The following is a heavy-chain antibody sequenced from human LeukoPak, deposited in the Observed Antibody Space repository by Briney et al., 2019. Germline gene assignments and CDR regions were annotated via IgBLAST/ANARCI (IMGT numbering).Heavy chain of an antibody. D-gene: IGHD1-26*01. CDR2: INGSGGST. V-gene: IGHV3-23*01. CDR1: GFTFSSYA. J-gene: IGHJ4*02. CDR3: AKERGWELLLPNYFDY. Sequence: GGSLRLSCAASGFTFSSYAMSWVRQAPGKGLEWVSDINGSGGSTYYADSVKGRFAISRDNSKNTVYLQMNTLGAEDTAVYYCAKERGWELLLPNYFDYWGQGILVTVSS.